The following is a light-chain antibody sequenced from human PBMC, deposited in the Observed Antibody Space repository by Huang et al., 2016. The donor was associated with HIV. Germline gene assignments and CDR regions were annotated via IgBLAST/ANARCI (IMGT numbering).Light chain of an antibody. CDR1: QHINTK. CDR2: AAS. V-gene: IGKV3-15*01. Sequence: EIVMTQSPGTLSVAPGERATLSCRASQHINTKLAWFQQKPGQAPRLLIYAASTRTADFPARFSGSGSRTEFTLTISSLQSEDIAVYYCQQYNDWPRSFGQGTKVEIK. CDR3: QQYNDWPRS. J-gene: IGKJ1*01.